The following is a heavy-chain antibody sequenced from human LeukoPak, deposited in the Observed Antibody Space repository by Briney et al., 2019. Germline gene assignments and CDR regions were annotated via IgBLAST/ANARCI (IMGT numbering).Heavy chain of an antibody. CDR1: GYTFTSYY. V-gene: IGHV1-2*02. Sequence: ASVKVSCKASGYTFTSYYIHWVRQAPGQGLEWMGWINPNSGGTNYAQKFQGRVTLTRDTSISTAYMELNSLRSDDTAVYYSARARQRATGSYSALDSWGQGTLVTVSS. CDR2: INPNSGGT. J-gene: IGHJ4*02. D-gene: IGHD1-26*01. CDR3: ARARQRATGSYSALDS.